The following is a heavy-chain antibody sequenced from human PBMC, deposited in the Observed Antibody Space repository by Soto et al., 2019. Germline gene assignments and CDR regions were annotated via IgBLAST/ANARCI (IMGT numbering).Heavy chain of an antibody. CDR3: ARSQGGSSSLDIYYYYYYGMDV. V-gene: IGHV1-69*01. Sequence: QVQLVQSGAEVKKPGSSVKVSCKAPGGTFSSYAISWVRQAPGQGLEWMGGIIPNLGTANYAQKFQGRVTITADESTSTGYMELSSLRSEDTAVYYCARSQGGSSSLDIYYYYYYGMDVWGQGTTVTVSS. CDR1: GGTFSSYA. D-gene: IGHD2-15*01. CDR2: IIPNLGTA. J-gene: IGHJ6*02.